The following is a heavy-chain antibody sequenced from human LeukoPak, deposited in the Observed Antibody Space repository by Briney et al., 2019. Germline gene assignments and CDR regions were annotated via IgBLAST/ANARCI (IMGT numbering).Heavy chain of an antibody. Sequence: GGSLRLSCAAPRFTFSSYAMSWVRQAPGKGLDWVSAISSGGDATYYADSVKGRFTISRDNSKNTLFLHMNSLRAEDTAVYFCAKRDTRGRYYFDSWGLGTLVTVSS. CDR1: RFTFSSYA. D-gene: IGHD2-2*01. J-gene: IGHJ4*02. V-gene: IGHV3-23*01. CDR2: ISSGGDAT. CDR3: AKRDTRGRYYFDS.